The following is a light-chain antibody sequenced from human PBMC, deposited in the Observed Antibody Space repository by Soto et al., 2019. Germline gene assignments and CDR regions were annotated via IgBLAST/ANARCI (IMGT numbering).Light chain of an antibody. CDR3: HQYSRSPLT. J-gene: IGKJ1*01. Sequence: EIVLTQSSGTLSLSPGERATLSFRATLAGTSNSLAWYQEQPGQAPRLXXSDLSSMAHGSPDRSTCSGSVTDFTRTVSGLEPEDSAVYYGHQYSRSPLTFGRGTKVDIK. CDR1: LAGTSNS. V-gene: IGKV3-20*01. CDR2: DLS.